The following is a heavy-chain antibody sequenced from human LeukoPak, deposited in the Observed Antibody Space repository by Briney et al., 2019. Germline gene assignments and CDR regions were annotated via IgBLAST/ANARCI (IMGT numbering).Heavy chain of an antibody. V-gene: IGHV4-4*09. J-gene: IGHJ4*02. D-gene: IGHD6-6*01. CDR3: ARHGVLSSSSADLYIDY. CDR2: IYTSGST. CDR1: GGSISSYY. Sequence: SETLSLTCTVSGGSISSYYWSWIRQPPGKGLEWIGYIYTSGSTNYNPSLKSRVTISVDTSKNQFSLKLSSVTAADTAVYYCARHGVLSSSSADLYIDYWGQGTVVTVSS.